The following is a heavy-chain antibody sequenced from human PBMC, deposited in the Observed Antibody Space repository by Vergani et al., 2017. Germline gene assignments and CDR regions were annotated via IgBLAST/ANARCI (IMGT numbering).Heavy chain of an antibody. CDR3: TRHGPCGDGACLHFDH. J-gene: IGHJ4*02. CDR2: ITPFDSKI. V-gene: IGHV5-51*01. Sequence: EVMLVQSGAEVKKPGESLKISCKHSESSFTSNQIAWVRQMSGKGLQWMGNITPFDSKIAYSPSFQGQVIMSIDKSITTAYLQWRSLEASDTAIYYCTRHGPCGDGACLHFDHWGQGTQVTVSS. CDR1: ESSFTSNQ. D-gene: IGHD2-21*01.